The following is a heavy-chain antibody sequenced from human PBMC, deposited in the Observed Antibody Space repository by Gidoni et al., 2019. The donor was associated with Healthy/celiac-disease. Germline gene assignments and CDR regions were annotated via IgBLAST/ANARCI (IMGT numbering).Heavy chain of an antibody. CDR2: INPSGGST. Sequence: QVQLVQSGAEVKKPGASVKVSCKASGCTFTSYYMHWVRQAPGQGLEWMGIINPSGGSTSYAQKFQGRVTMTRDTSTSTVYMELSSLRSEDTAVYYCARAGGSGRYYYGMDVWGQGTTVTVSS. CDR3: ARAGGSGRYYYGMDV. V-gene: IGHV1-46*01. J-gene: IGHJ6*02. CDR1: GCTFTSYY. D-gene: IGHD3-10*01.